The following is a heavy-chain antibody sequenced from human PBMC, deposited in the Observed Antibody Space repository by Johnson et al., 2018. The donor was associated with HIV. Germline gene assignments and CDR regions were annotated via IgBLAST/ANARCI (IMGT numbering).Heavy chain of an antibody. D-gene: IGHD6-13*01. Sequence: QVQLVESGGGVVQPGGSLRLSCAASGFTFSSYGLHWVRQAPGKGLQWVAFIRNDGSNEYYVDSVKGRFTISRDLSKNTLFLQMNSLRADDTAVYYCAKVAVATAAGGVGLNIWGPGTMVTVSS. V-gene: IGHV3-30*02. J-gene: IGHJ3*02. CDR3: AKVAVATAAGGVGLNI. CDR2: IRNDGSNE. CDR1: GFTFSSYG.